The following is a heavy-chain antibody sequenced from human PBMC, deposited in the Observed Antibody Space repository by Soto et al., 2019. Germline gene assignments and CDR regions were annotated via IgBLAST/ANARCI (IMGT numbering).Heavy chain of an antibody. CDR3: ARTYCSSTSCYFDY. CDR1: GFTFSSYA. V-gene: IGHV3-23*01. CDR2: ISGSGGST. Sequence: GGSLRLSCAASGFTFSSYAMSWVRQAPGKGLEWVSAISGSGGSTYYADSVKGRFTISRDNSKNTLYLQMNSLRAEDTAVYYCARTYCSSTSCYFDYWGQGTLVTVSS. J-gene: IGHJ4*02. D-gene: IGHD2-2*01.